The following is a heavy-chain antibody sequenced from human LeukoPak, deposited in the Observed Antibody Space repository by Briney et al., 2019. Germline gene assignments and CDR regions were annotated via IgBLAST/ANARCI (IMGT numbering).Heavy chain of an antibody. Sequence: SETLSLTCTVSGDSISSSSYYWGWIRQPPGKGLECIGSIYYSGSTYYNPSLKSRVTISVDTSKNQFSLKLSSVTAADTAVYYCARVSGGYDSSGYLVPYYFDYWGQGTLVTVSS. CDR3: ARVSGGYDSSGYLVPYYFDY. D-gene: IGHD3-22*01. CDR2: IYYSGST. CDR1: GDSISSSSYY. J-gene: IGHJ4*02. V-gene: IGHV4-39*07.